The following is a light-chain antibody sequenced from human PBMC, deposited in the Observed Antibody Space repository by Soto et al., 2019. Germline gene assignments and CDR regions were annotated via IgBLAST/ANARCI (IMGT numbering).Light chain of an antibody. CDR2: DVS. V-gene: IGLV2-14*03. J-gene: IGLJ3*02. Sequence: QSALTQPASVSGSPGQSITISCTGTNSVVCGYDYVSWYQQHPGKAPKLLIYDVSKRPSGLSNRFSGSKSGNTASLTISGLLTEDEADYYCSSFTGSTTWVFGGGTKVTVL. CDR3: SSFTGSTTWV. CDR1: NSVVCGYDY.